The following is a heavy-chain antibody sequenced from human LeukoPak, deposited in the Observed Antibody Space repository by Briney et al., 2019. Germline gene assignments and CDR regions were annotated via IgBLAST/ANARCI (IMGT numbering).Heavy chain of an antibody. J-gene: IGHJ4*02. CDR2: ISSNGGST. D-gene: IGHD2-2*01. CDR3: VKERLGSTSCCSFDY. V-gene: IGHV3-64D*06. Sequence: PGGSLRLSCSASGFTFSSYAMHWVRQAPGKGLEYVSAISSNGGSTYYADSVKGRFTISRDNSKNTLYLQMSSLRAEDTAVYYCVKERLGSTSCCSFDYWGQGTLVTVSS. CDR1: GFTFSSYA.